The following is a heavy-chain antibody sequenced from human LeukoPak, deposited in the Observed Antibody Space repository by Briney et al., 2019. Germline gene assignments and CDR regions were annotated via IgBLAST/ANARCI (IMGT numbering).Heavy chain of an antibody. D-gene: IGHD1-26*01. J-gene: IGHJ4*02. CDR1: GFTFYDYT. Sequence: AGGSLRLSCAASGFTFYDYTIHWVRHTPGKGLEWVSLISWDGSSTYYGDSVKGRLTISRDNSKDSLYLQMSSLRTEDTAFYYCAKAKTRHILGVTPFDCWGQGTLVTVSS. CDR3: AKAKTRHILGVTPFDC. V-gene: IGHV3-43*01. CDR2: ISWDGSST.